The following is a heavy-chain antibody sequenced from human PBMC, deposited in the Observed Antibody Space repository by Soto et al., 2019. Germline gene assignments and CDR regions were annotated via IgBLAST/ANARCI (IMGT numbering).Heavy chain of an antibody. D-gene: IGHD1-1*01. V-gene: IGHV3-11*01. J-gene: IGHJ6*02. CDR2: ISSSGDTI. Sequence: GGSLRLSCAASGFTFSDYYLTWIRQAPGKGLEWVSYISSSGDTIYYSDSVKGRFTISRDNAKNSQYLQMSSLRAEDTAVYYCARGYNSPYYYYGLDVWGQGTTVTVSS. CDR3: ARGYNSPYYYYGLDV. CDR1: GFTFSDYY.